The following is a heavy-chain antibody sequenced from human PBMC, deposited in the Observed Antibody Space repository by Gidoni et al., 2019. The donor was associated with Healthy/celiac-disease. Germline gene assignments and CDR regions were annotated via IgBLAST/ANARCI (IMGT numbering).Heavy chain of an antibody. Sequence: QVQLQESGPGLVKPSQTLSLTCTVSGGSISSGGYYWSWIRQHPGKGLEWIGYIYYSGSTYYNPSLKSRVTISVDTSKNQFSLKLSSVTAADTAVYYCTVGYSFYQWLAPFDYWGQGTLVTVSS. D-gene: IGHD6-19*01. CDR3: TVGYSFYQWLAPFDY. V-gene: IGHV4-31*03. CDR1: GGSISSGGYY. J-gene: IGHJ4*02. CDR2: IYYSGST.